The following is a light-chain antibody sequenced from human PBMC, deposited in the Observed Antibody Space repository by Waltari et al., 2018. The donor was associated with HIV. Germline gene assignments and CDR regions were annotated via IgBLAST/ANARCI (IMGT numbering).Light chain of an antibody. Sequence: QSVLTQPPSVSAAPGQKVTISCPGSSSNTGNNYVSWYQQSPGTAPKRLLYDNERRASGMPGGCSGSRCGTAATLGITVLQSGDEADYYGGTWDSSLSAGVFGGGTKLTV. J-gene: IGLJ3*02. CDR2: DNE. CDR1: SSNTGNNY. V-gene: IGLV1-51*01. CDR3: GTWDSSLSAGV.